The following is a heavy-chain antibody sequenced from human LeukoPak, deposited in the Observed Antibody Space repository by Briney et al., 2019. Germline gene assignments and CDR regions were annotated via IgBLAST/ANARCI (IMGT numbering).Heavy chain of an antibody. CDR3: ARYSSSWYPYYYYGMDV. D-gene: IGHD6-13*01. V-gene: IGHV1-2*02. Sequence: GASVKVSCKASRYTFTGYYMHWVRQAPGQGLEWMGWINPNSGGTNYAQKFQGRVTMTRDTSISTAYMELSRLRSDDTAVYYCARYSSSWYPYYYYGMDVWGQGTTVTVSS. J-gene: IGHJ6*02. CDR1: RYTFTGYY. CDR2: INPNSGGT.